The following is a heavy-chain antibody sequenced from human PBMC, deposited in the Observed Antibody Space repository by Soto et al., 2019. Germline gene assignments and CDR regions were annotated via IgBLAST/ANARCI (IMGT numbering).Heavy chain of an antibody. CDR2: ISYDGSNK. CDR1: GFTFSSYG. D-gene: IGHD6-6*01. J-gene: IGHJ6*02. V-gene: IGHV3-30*18. Sequence: QVQLVESGGGVVQPGRSLRLSCAASGFTFSSYGMHWVRQAPGKGLEWVAVISYDGSNKYYADSVKGRFTISRDNSKNTLYLLMNSLRAEDTAVYYCAKDQLDMDVWGQGTTVTVSS. CDR3: AKDQLDMDV.